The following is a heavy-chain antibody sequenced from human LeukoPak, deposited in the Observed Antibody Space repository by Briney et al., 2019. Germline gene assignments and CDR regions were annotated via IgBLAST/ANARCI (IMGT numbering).Heavy chain of an antibody. J-gene: IGHJ4*02. CDR3: ARGFPYYDFWSGYYTFVD. CDR1: GYIFTDYY. CDR2: MNPNSGNT. Sequence: ASVKVSCKTSGYIFTDYYIHWVRQATGQGLEWMGWMNPNSGNTGYAQKFQGRVTMTRNTSISTAYIELSSLRSEDTAVYYCARGFPYYDFWSGYYTFVDWGQGTLVTVSS. V-gene: IGHV1-8*02. D-gene: IGHD3-3*01.